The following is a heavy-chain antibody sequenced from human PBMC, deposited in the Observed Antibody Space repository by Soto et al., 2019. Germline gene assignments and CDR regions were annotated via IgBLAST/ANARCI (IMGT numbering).Heavy chain of an antibody. CDR1: GFTFSDYY. Sequence: GGSLRLSCAASGFTFSDYYMSWIRQAPGKGLEWVSYISSSSSTIYYADSVKGRFTISRDNSKNTLYLQMNSLRAEDTAVYYCAKDQVTYFDYWGQGTLVTVSS. D-gene: IGHD2-21*02. CDR2: ISSSSSTI. V-gene: IGHV3-11*04. J-gene: IGHJ4*02. CDR3: AKDQVTYFDY.